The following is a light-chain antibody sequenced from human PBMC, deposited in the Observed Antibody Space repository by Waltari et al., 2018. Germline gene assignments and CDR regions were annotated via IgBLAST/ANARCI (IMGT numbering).Light chain of an antibody. V-gene: IGLV2-8*01. Sequence: QSALTQPPSASGSPGPSLTISCTGIITHVEGSDPVFWYQQHPGKAPKLLIYEVTKRPSGVPDRFSGSKSDNTASLAVSGLQAEDEADYYCSSYAGGSSLMFGGGTKLTVL. J-gene: IGLJ3*02. CDR3: SSYAGGSSLM. CDR2: EVT. CDR1: ITHVEGSDP.